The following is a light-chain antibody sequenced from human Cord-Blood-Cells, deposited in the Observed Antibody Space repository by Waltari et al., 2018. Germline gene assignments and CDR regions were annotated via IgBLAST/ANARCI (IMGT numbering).Light chain of an antibody. CDR2: DVS. J-gene: IGLJ2*01. Sequence: QPALPQPRSVSGSPGQSVTISCPGTSSAVGGYNYVPWYQQHPGKAPKLMIYDVSKRPSGVPDRFSGSKSGNTASLTISGLQAEDEADYYCCSYAGSYTLFGGGTKLTVL. CDR1: SSAVGGYNY. CDR3: CSYAGSYTL. V-gene: IGLV2-11*01.